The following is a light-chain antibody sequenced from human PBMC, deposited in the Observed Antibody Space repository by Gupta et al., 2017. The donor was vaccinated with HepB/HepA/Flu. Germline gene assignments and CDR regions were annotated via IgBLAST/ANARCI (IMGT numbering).Light chain of an antibody. V-gene: IGKV3-15*01. CDR2: GAS. CDR1: QSVTSK. CDR3: QQYNAWPLT. J-gene: IGKJ5*01. Sequence: IVMTQSSAPLSVSPGERATLSCRASQSVTSKLAWYQQKPGQAPRLLIYGASARATGIPARFSGGGSGTEFTLTISSLQSEDFAVYHCQQYNAWPLTFGQGTRLEIK.